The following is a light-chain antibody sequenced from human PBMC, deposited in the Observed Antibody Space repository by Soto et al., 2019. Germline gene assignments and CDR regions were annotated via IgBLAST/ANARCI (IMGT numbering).Light chain of an antibody. CDR3: TSYTVSGTRV. CDR2: EVS. Sequence: QSALTQPASVSGSPGQSITISCTGTSSDVGGYNYVSWYQQHPGKAPKVMIYEVSYRPSGVSHRFSGSKSGNTASLTISGLQAEDEADYYCTSYTVSGTRVFGTGTKLTVL. J-gene: IGLJ1*01. CDR1: SSDVGGYNY. V-gene: IGLV2-14*01.